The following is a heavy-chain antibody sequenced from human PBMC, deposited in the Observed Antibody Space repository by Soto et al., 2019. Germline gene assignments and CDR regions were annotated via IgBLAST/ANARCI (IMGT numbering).Heavy chain of an antibody. CDR1: GGTFSSYA. V-gene: IGHV1-69*01. J-gene: IGHJ4*02. CDR2: IIPIFGTA. CDR3: AREDRRDGYNGFDY. D-gene: IGHD5-12*01. Sequence: QVQLVQSGAEVKKPGSSVKVSCKASGGTFSSYAISWVRQAPGQGLEWMGGIIPIFGTANYAQKFQGRVTITADESTSTAYMELSSLRSEDTAVYYCAREDRRDGYNGFDYWGQGPLVTVSS.